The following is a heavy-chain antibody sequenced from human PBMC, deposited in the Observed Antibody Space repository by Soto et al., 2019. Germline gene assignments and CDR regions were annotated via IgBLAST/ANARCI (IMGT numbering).Heavy chain of an antibody. J-gene: IGHJ4*02. D-gene: IGHD1-26*01. CDR1: GGSVSVYY. CDR3: ARGVGSSPPQY. CDR2: IYASGSP. Sequence: PSETLSLTCTISGGSVSVYYWSWIRQSTGQGLEWIGYIYASGSPYYNPSLRSRVTISADTSKNQISLKLTSPTAADTAVYYCARGVGSSPPQYWGRGXLVTVYS. V-gene: IGHV4-59*02.